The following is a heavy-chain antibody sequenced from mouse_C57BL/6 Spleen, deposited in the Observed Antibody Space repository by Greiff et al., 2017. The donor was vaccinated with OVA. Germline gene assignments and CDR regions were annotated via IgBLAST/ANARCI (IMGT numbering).Heavy chain of an antibody. J-gene: IGHJ4*01. D-gene: IGHD1-1*01. CDR3: AREFITTVVATNAMDY. CDR2: IYPRSGNT. V-gene: IGHV1-81*01. CDR1: GYTFTSYG. Sequence: VQLQQSGAELARPGASVKLSCKASGYTFTSYGISWVKQRTGQGLEWIGEIYPRSGNTYYNEKFKGKATLTADKSSSTAYMELRSLTSEDSAVYFCAREFITTVVATNAMDYWGQGTSVTVSS.